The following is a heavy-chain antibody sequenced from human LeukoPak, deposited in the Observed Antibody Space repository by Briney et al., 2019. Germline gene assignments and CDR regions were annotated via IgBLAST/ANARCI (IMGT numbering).Heavy chain of an antibody. J-gene: IGHJ4*02. Sequence: SETLSLTCTVSGDSVRNDDYYWNWLRQPPGKGLEWIGYIYSSRNTNDDPSLRSRVTISLDTSKNQFALKLTSVTAADTAVYYCAGGPRQYYYSGSYHYWGQGTLVTVSS. V-gene: IGHV4-61*08. CDR3: AGGPRQYYYSGSYHY. CDR1: GDSVRNDDYY. D-gene: IGHD3-10*01. CDR2: IYSSRNT.